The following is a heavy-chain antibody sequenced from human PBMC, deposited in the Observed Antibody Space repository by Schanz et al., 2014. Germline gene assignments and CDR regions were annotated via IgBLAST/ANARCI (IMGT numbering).Heavy chain of an antibody. CDR1: GFTFSSYG. V-gene: IGHV3-30*02. CDR3: TTQQLGSHYLYGMDV. CDR2: IRYDGSNK. D-gene: IGHD6-13*01. J-gene: IGHJ6*02. Sequence: QVQLVESGGGLVKPGGSLRLSCAASGFTFSSYGMHWVRQAPGKGLEWVAFIRYDGSNKYYADSVKGRFTISRDNSKNTTYLQMNSLKTEDTAVYYCTTQQLGSHYLYGMDVWGQGTTVTVS.